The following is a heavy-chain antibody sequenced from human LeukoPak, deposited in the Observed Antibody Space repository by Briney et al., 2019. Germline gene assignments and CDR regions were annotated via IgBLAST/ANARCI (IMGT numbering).Heavy chain of an antibody. CDR1: GGTFSSYA. J-gene: IGHJ4*02. V-gene: IGHV1-69*13. CDR2: IIPIFGTA. D-gene: IGHD6-19*01. CDR3: ARDRAPTYSSGWPAFDY. Sequence: ASVKVSCKASGGTFSSYAISWVRQAPGQGLEWMGGIIPIFGTANYAQKFQGRVTITADEPTSTAYMELSSLRSEDTAVYYCARDRAPTYSSGWPAFDYWGQGTLVTVSS.